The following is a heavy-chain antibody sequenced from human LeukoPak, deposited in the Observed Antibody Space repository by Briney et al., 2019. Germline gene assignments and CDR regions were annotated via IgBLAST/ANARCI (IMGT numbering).Heavy chain of an antibody. J-gene: IGHJ6*02. V-gene: IGHV1-2*02. CDR2: INPNSGGT. CDR1: GYTFTGQY. Sequence: ASVKVSCKASGYTFTGQYIHWVRQAPGQGPEWMGWINPNSGGTNYAQKFQGRVTMTRDTSISTAYMEVSSLRSDDTAVYYCATGQQLAPGGYYYGMDVWGQGTTVTVSS. D-gene: IGHD6-13*01. CDR3: ATGQQLAPGGYYYGMDV.